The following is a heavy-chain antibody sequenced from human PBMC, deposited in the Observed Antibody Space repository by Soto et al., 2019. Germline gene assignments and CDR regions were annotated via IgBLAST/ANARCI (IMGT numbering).Heavy chain of an antibody. CDR1: GDSISSGSYY. CDR2: IFYSGST. J-gene: IGHJ4*02. D-gene: IGHD3-10*01. V-gene: IGHV4-31*03. CDR3: ERETLILGVRYYFDY. Sequence: TLSLTCTVSGDSISSGSYYWTWVRQRPWTCPEWMGYIFYSGSTSYNPSLRSRLSMSVDTSKNEFSLKLSSVTAADTAVYYCERETLILGVRYYFDYWGRGTLVHVSS.